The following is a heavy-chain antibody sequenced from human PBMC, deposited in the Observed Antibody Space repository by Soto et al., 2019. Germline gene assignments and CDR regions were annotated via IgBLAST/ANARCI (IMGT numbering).Heavy chain of an antibody. CDR1: GGSISSGDYY. CDR2: IYYSGST. D-gene: IGHD1-7*01. J-gene: IGHJ6*02. V-gene: IGHV4-30-4*01. Sequence: SETLSLTCTVSGGSISSGDYYWSWIRQPPGKGLEWIGYIYYSGSTYYNPSLKSRVSISVDTSKNQVSLKLSSVTAADTAVYYCASKLRNYYYYGMDVWGQGTTATVSS. CDR3: ASKLRNYYYYGMDV.